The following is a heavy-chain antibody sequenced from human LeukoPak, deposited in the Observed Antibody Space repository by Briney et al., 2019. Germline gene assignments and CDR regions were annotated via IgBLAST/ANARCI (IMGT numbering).Heavy chain of an antibody. CDR3: ARGEYYYDSSGYYYSEYFQH. D-gene: IGHD3-22*01. Sequence: GGSLRLSCAASGFTFSSYAMHWVRQAPGKGLEWVAVISYDGSNKYYADSVKGRFTISRDNSKNTLYLQMYSLRAEDTAVYYCARGEYYYDSSGYYYSEYFQHWGQGTLVTVSS. J-gene: IGHJ1*01. CDR2: ISYDGSNK. CDR1: GFTFSSYA. V-gene: IGHV3-30-3*01.